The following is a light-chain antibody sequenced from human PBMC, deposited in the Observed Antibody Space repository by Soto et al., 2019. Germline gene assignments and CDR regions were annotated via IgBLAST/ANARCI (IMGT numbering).Light chain of an antibody. J-gene: IGKJ5*01. CDR2: GAS. CDR1: QSVSSN. V-gene: IGKV3-15*01. CDR3: QQYDNWPPIT. Sequence: EVVITQSPATLSVSPGERAPLSCRASQSVSSNLAWYQQKHGQAPRLLIYGASTRATGIPARFSGSGSGTEFTLTISSLQSEDFAVYYCQQYDNWPPITFGQGTRLEI.